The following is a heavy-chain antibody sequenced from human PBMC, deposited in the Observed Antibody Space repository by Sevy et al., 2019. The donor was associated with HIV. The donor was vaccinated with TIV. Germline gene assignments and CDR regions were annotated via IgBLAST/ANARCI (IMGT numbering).Heavy chain of an antibody. D-gene: IGHD3-22*01. CDR2: ISYDGSNK. CDR1: GFTFSSYA. J-gene: IGHJ4*02. V-gene: IGHV3-30-3*01. CDR3: ARDEGSSGYPTGYFDY. Sequence: GGSLRLSCAASGFTFSSYAMHWVRQAPGKGLEWVAVISYDGSNKYYADSVKGRFTISRDNSKNTLYLQMNSLRAADTAVYYCARDEGSSGYPTGYFDYWGQGTLVTVSS.